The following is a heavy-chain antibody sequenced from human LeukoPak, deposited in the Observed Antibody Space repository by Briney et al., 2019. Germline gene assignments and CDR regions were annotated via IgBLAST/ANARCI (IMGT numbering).Heavy chain of an antibody. Sequence: PGGSLRLSCVASGFTFSDYSMHWVRQAPGKGLEWVAVISYDGSNKYYADSVKGRFTISRDNSKNTLYLQMNSLRAEDTAVYYCAKGRGSSSWYTVRSYYYYGMDVWGQGTTVTVSS. CDR3: AKGRGSSSWYTVRSYYYYGMDV. D-gene: IGHD6-13*01. CDR1: GFTFSDYS. V-gene: IGHV3-30*04. CDR2: ISYDGSNK. J-gene: IGHJ6*02.